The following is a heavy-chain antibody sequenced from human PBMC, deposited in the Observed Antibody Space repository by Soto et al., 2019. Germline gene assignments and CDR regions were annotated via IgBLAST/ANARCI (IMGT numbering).Heavy chain of an antibody. CDR2: IDWDDDK. V-gene: IGHV2-70*01. J-gene: IGHJ3*02. Sequence: VSGPTLVNPTQTLTLTCTFSGFSLSTSGMCVSWIRQPPGKALEWLALIDWDDDKYYSTSLKTRLTISKDTSKNQVVLTMTNMDPVDTAMYYCARIKYYDSSSYKWAFDIWGQGTMVTVSS. D-gene: IGHD3-22*01. CDR3: ARIKYYDSSSYKWAFDI. CDR1: GFSLSTSGMC.